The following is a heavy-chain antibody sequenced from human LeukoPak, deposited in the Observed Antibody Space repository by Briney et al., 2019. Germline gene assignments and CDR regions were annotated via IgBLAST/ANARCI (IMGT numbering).Heavy chain of an antibody. D-gene: IGHD3-10*01. J-gene: IGHJ4*02. CDR1: GYIFGDYG. CDR3: ARVWGITMVRGVIIPPDY. CDR2: ISAYNGNT. Sequence: ASVKVSCKASGYIFGDYGISWVRQAPGQGLEWMGWISAYNGNTNYAQKLQGRVTMTTDTPTSTAYMELRSLRSDDTAVYYCARVWGITMVRGVIIPPDYWGQGTLVTVSS. V-gene: IGHV1-18*01.